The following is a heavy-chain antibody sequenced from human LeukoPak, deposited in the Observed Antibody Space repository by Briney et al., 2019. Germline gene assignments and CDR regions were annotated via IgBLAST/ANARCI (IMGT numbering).Heavy chain of an antibody. V-gene: IGHV3-30-3*01. J-gene: IGHJ4*02. CDR1: GFTFSSYA. D-gene: IGHD2-15*01. Sequence: GRSLRLSCAASGFTFSSYAMHWVRQAPGKGLEWVAVISYDGSNKYYADSVKGRFTISRDNSKNTLYLQMNSLRAEDTAVYYCARASLMDGGVFDYWGQGTLVTVSS. CDR3: ARASLMDGGVFDY. CDR2: ISYDGSNK.